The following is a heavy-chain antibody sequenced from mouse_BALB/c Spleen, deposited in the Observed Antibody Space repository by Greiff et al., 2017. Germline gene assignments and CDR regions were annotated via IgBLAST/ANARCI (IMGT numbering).Heavy chain of an antibody. CDR3: ARQYGNYAGFAY. V-gene: IGHV5-12*01. J-gene: IGHJ3*01. Sequence: DVKLVESGGGLVKPGGSLKLSCAASGFTFSDYYMYWVRQTPEKRLEWVAYISSGGGSTYYPDTVKGRFTISRDNAKNTLYLQMSSLKSEDTAMYYCARQYGNYAGFAYWGQGTLVTVSA. CDR2: ISSGGGST. CDR1: GFTFSDYY. D-gene: IGHD2-1*01.